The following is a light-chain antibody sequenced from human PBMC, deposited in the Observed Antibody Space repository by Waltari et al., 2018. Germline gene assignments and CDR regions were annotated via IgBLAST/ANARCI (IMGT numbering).Light chain of an antibody. CDR2: GAS. CDR3: QQYNNWPLTVT. V-gene: IGKV3D-15*01. J-gene: IGKJ5*01. Sequence: EIVMTQSPATVSVSPGERATLSCRASQSISTNLAWYQQKPGQAPRLPIYGASTRATGIPVRFSGSGSGTEFTLTISSLQSEDFGLYYCQQYNNWPLTVTFGQGTRLDI. CDR1: QSISTN.